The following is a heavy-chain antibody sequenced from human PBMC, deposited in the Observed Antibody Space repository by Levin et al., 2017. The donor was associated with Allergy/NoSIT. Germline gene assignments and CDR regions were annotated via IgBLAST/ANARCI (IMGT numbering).Heavy chain of an antibody. CDR1: GFTVSSYA. CDR2: ISGHGDDT. D-gene: IGHD3-10*01. V-gene: IGHV3-23*01. J-gene: IGHJ4*02. Sequence: GGSLRLSCATSGFTVSSYAMSWVRQAPGKGLEWVSSISGHGDDTYYADSVKGRFTISRDISKNTLFLQMNSLRAEDTALYYCAKDIYYSNSRYFDYWGQGTLVTVSS. CDR3: AKDIYYSNSRYFDY.